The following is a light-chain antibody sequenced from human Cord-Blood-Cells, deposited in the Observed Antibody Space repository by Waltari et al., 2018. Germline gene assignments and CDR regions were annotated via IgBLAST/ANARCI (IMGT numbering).Light chain of an antibody. Sequence: EIVLTQSPGTLSSSPGERATLSCRASQSVSSSYLAWYQQKPGQAPRLLIYVASSMATGIPDRFSGSGSGTDFTLTISRLEPEDFAVYYCQQYGSSPLTFGGGTKVEIK. J-gene: IGKJ4*01. CDR3: QQYGSSPLT. CDR1: QSVSSSY. CDR2: VAS. V-gene: IGKV3-20*01.